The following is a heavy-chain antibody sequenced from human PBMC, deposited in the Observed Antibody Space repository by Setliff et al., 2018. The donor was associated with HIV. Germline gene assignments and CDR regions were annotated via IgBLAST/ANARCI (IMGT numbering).Heavy chain of an antibody. D-gene: IGHD6-25*01. CDR1: GYSLTELS. J-gene: IGHJ5*02. CDR3: APVSSGWFDP. Sequence: ASVKVSCKVSGYSLTELSMHWVRQAPGKGLEWMGGFDPDDGETVYAQQFQGRVTMTEDTSSDTAYMELTSLRSEDTAMYYCAPVSSGWFDPWGQGTLVTVSS. V-gene: IGHV1-24*01. CDR2: FDPDDGET.